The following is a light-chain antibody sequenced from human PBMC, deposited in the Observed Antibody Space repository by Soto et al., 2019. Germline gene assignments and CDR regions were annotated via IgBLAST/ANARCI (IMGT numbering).Light chain of an antibody. CDR3: QQSSTTPLT. Sequence: DIQVTQSPSSLSASVGDRVTITCRASQSISSYLNWYQQRPGKAPKLLIYAASSLQSGVPSRFSGSRSGTDFTLTISNLQPEDFATYYCQQSSTTPLTFGGGTKVEIK. V-gene: IGKV1-39*01. CDR2: AAS. J-gene: IGKJ4*01. CDR1: QSISSY.